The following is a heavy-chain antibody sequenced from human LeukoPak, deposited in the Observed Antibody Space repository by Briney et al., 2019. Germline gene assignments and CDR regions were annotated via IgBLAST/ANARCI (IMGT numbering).Heavy chain of an antibody. D-gene: IGHD5-18*01. CDR2: IRYDGSNK. CDR1: GFTFSSYG. CDR3: AKDTGYSYGTPDY. V-gene: IGHV3-30*02. J-gene: IGHJ4*02. Sequence: GGSLRLSCAASGFTFSSYGMHWVRQAPGKGLEWVAFIRYDGSNKYYADSVKGRFTISRDNSKNTLYLQMNSLRAEDTAVYYCAKDTGYSYGTPDYWGQGTLVTVSS.